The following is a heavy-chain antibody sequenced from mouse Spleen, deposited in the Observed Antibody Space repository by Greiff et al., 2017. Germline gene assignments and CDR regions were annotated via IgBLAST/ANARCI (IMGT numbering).Heavy chain of an antibody. CDR2: ISSGGGNT. Sequence: EVKLMESGGGLVKLGGSLKLSCAASGFTFSSYAMSWVRQTPEKRLEWVATISSGGGNTYYPDSVKGRFTISRDNAKNTLYLQMSSLKSEDTAMYYCARQPYGSSSAWFAYWGQGTLVTVSA. J-gene: IGHJ3*01. CDR3: ARQPYGSSSAWFAY. CDR1: GFTFSSYA. V-gene: IGHV5-9*04. D-gene: IGHD1-1*01.